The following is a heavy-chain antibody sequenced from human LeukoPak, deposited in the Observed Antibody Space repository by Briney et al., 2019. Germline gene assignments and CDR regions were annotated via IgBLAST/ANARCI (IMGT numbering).Heavy chain of an antibody. CDR3: ARGRLTGYFSPIGD. CDR1: GFTIDDYG. J-gene: IGHJ4*02. V-gene: IGHV3-20*01. Sequence: GGSLRLSCAASGFTIDDYGMSWVRQAPGQGLEWDSGINWNGGSTGYADSVKGRFTISRDNAKNSLYLQMNSLRAEDTALYHCARGRLTGYFSPIGDWGQGTLVTVSS. CDR2: INWNGGST. D-gene: IGHD3-9*01.